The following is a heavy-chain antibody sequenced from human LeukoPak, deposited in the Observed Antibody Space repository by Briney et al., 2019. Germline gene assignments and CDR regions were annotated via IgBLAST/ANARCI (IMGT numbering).Heavy chain of an antibody. Sequence: SETLSLTCAVYGGSFSGYYWSWIRQPPGKGLEWIGSIYHSGSTYYNPSLKSRVTISVDTSKNQFSLKLSSVTAADTAVYYCAREGSIAAAGPAIRGSDYWGQGTLVTVSS. D-gene: IGHD6-13*01. V-gene: IGHV4-34*01. J-gene: IGHJ4*02. CDR3: AREGSIAAAGPAIRGSDY. CDR2: IYHSGST. CDR1: GGSFSGYY.